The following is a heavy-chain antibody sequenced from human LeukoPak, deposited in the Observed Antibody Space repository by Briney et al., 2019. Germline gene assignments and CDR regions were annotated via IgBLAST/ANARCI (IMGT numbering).Heavy chain of an antibody. CDR3: ARSTSQGFDY. Sequence: GGSLRLSCAASGFTFSTYYMTWVREAPGKGLEWVAGVKQDGSENYYVDSVKGRFTISRDNAKNTLYLQMNSLRAEDTAVYYCARSTSQGFDYWGQGTPVIVP. CDR2: VKQDGSEN. J-gene: IGHJ4*02. V-gene: IGHV3-7*01. CDR1: GFTFSTYY.